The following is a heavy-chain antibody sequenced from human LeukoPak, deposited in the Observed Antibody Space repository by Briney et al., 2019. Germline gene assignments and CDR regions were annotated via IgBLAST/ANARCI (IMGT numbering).Heavy chain of an antibody. Sequence: GGSLRLSCVASGFTFTSYAMFWVRQAPGKGLEYVSAISSNGATTYYVDSVKGRFTISRDNSKNTLYVQMNSLRDEDTAVYYCAKEGRPPGTDNYSNWLFDDYWGQGTLVTVSS. J-gene: IGHJ4*02. V-gene: IGHV3-64*02. CDR2: ISSNGATT. CDR1: GFTFTSYA. CDR3: AKEGRPPGTDNYSNWLFDDY. D-gene: IGHD4-11*01.